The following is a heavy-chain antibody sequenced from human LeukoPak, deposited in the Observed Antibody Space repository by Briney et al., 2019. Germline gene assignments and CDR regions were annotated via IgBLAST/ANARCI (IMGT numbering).Heavy chain of an antibody. D-gene: IGHD4-17*01. Sequence: PGGSLRLSCAASGFTFSSYAMSGVRQAPGKGLEWVSAISGSGGSPYYADSVKGRFTISRDNSKNTLYLQMNSLRAEDTAVYYCAKDPTYYGDYEGYWGQGTLVTVSS. CDR2: ISGSGGSP. CDR1: GFTFSSYA. J-gene: IGHJ4*02. V-gene: IGHV3-23*01. CDR3: AKDPTYYGDYEGY.